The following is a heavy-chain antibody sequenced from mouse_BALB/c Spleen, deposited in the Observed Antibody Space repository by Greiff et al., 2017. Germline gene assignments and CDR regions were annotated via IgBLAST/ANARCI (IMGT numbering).Heavy chain of an antibody. Sequence: EVKLQESGGGLVQPGGSLKLSCAASGFTFSSYTMSWVRQTPEKRLEWVAYISNGGGSTYYPDTVKGRFTISRDNAKNTLYLQMSSLKSEDTAMYYCARHGGGYYVYFDVWGAGTTVTVSS. V-gene: IGHV5-12-2*01. CDR2: ISNGGGST. CDR1: GFTFSSYT. D-gene: IGHD2-3*01. J-gene: IGHJ1*01. CDR3: ARHGGGYYVYFDV.